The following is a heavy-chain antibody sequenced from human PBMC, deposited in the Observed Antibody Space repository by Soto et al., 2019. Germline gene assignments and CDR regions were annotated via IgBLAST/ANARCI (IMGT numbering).Heavy chain of an antibody. CDR2: IYYSGST. Sequence: SETLSLTCTVSGGSISSGGYYWRWIRQHPGKGLEWIGYIYYSGSTYYNPSLKSRVTIAVDTSKNQFSLKLSSVTAADTAVYYCARDKVPPGGYYYYGMDVWGQGTTVTVSS. CDR1: GGSISSGGYY. V-gene: IGHV4-31*03. J-gene: IGHJ6*02. CDR3: ARDKVPPGGYYYYGMDV. D-gene: IGHD3-16*01.